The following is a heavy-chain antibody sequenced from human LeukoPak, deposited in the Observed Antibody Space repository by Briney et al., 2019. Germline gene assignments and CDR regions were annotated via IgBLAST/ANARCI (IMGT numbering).Heavy chain of an antibody. J-gene: IGHJ5*02. Sequence: KTSETLSLTCAVYGGSFSGYYWSWIRQPPGKGLEWIGEINHSGSTNYNPSLKSRVTISVDTSKNQFSLKLSSVTAADTAVYYCARGSNIQYYDFWSGYTRNWFDPWGQETLVTVSS. V-gene: IGHV4-34*01. CDR3: ARGSNIQYYDFWSGYTRNWFDP. CDR1: GGSFSGYY. D-gene: IGHD3-3*01. CDR2: INHSGST.